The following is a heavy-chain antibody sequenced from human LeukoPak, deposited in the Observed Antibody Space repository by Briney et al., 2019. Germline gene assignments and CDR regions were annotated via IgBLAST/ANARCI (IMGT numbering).Heavy chain of an antibody. CDR2: ISSSGFDT. V-gene: IGHV3-23*01. Sequence: GGSLRLSCAASGFIFSSYAMSWVRQAPGKGLEWVSGISSSGFDTPYADSVKGRFTVSRDNSRNTLYLQMNSLRVEDTAIYYCARKDSGHNPFDFWGQGTLVTVSS. J-gene: IGHJ4*02. D-gene: IGHD1-14*01. CDR1: GFIFSSYA. CDR3: ARKDSGHNPFDF.